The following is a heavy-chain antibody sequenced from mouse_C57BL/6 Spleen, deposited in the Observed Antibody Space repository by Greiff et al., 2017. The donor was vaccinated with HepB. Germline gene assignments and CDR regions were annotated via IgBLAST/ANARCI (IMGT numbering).Heavy chain of an antibody. CDR2: ISDGGSYT. V-gene: IGHV5-4*01. Sequence: EVKLVESGGGLVKPGGSLKLSCAASGFTFSSYAMSWVRQTPEKRLEWVATISDGGSYTYYPDNVKGRFTISRDNAKNNLYLQMSHLKSEDTAMYYCAREGSYSNYWFAYWGQGTLVTVSA. CDR1: GFTFSSYA. J-gene: IGHJ3*01. CDR3: AREGSYSNYWFAY. D-gene: IGHD2-5*01.